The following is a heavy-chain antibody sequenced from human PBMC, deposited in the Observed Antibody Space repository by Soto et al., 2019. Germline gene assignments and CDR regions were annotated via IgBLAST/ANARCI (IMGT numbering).Heavy chain of an antibody. J-gene: IGHJ3*02. CDR1: GFSLSTSGVG. CDR3: AHTGVAAAACTVRGAFDI. Sequence: SGPTLVNPTQTLTLTCTFSGFSLSTSGVGVGWIRQPPGKALEWLALIYWDDDKRYSPSLKSRLTITKDTSKNQVVLTMTNMDPVDTATYYCAHTGVAAAACTVRGAFDIWGQGTMVTVSS. D-gene: IGHD6-13*01. CDR2: IYWDDDK. V-gene: IGHV2-5*02.